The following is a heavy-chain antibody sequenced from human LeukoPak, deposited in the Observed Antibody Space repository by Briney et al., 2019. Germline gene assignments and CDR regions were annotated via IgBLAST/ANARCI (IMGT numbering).Heavy chain of an antibody. CDR1: GDSISRYY. D-gene: IGHD6-19*01. CDR3: ARHVGGLAVAGSWFDP. CDR2: IYYSGRT. J-gene: IGHJ5*02. V-gene: IGHV4-59*08. Sequence: PSETLSLTCTVSGDSISRYYWSWLRQPPRKGLEWIGYIYYSGRTNYNPSLKSRVTISVDTSKNQFSLNLSSVTAADTAVYYCARHVGGLAVAGSWFDPWGQGTLVTVSS.